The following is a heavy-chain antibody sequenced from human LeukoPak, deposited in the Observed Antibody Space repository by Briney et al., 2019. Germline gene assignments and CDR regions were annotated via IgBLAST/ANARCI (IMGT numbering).Heavy chain of an antibody. CDR3: ARGAYGDLWGFDY. CDR1: GGSISNYY. D-gene: IGHD4-17*01. J-gene: IGHJ4*02. V-gene: IGHV4-4*07. CDR2: ISTSGST. Sequence: SETLSLTCTVSGGSISNYYWSWIRQPAGKGLEWIGRISTSGSTNYVPSLKSRVTLSVDTSKNQFSLTVNSVTAADTAVYYCARGAYGDLWGFDYWGQGTLVTVSS.